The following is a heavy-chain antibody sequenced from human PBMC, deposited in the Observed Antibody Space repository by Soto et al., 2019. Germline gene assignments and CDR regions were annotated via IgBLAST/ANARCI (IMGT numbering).Heavy chain of an antibody. Sequence: ASVKVSCKASGYTFTSYAMHWVRQAPGQRLEWMGWINAGNGNIKYSQKFQGRVTITRDTSATTAYMELSSLRFEDTAVYYCARDSVPNGSGSPVLNYWGQGTLVTVSS. D-gene: IGHD3-10*01. CDR1: GYTFTSYA. CDR2: INAGNGNI. V-gene: IGHV1-3*01. CDR3: ARDSVPNGSGSPVLNY. J-gene: IGHJ4*02.